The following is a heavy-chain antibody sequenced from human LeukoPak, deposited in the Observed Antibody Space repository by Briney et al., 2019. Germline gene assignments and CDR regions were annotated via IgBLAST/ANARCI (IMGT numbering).Heavy chain of an antibody. CDR2: ISYDGGNK. D-gene: IGHD5-12*01. J-gene: IGHJ4*02. CDR1: GFTFSSYA. Sequence: AGGSLRLSCAASGFTFSSYAMHWVRQAPGKGLEWVAVISYDGGNKYYADSVKGRFTISRDNSKNTLYLQMNSLRAEDTAVYYCARALGYSGYDSRLFDYWGQGTLVTVSS. V-gene: IGHV3-30-3*01. CDR3: ARALGYSGYDSRLFDY.